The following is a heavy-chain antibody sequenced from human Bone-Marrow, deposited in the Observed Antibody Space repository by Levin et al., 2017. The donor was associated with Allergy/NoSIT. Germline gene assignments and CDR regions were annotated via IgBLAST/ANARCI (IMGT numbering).Heavy chain of an antibody. D-gene: IGHD3-3*01. Sequence: GGSLRLSCAASGFAFNKYAMNWVRQAPGKGLEWVSAISGGSGGSTYLTHSVRGRFTISRDDSKSTLYLEMNSLRADDSAVYYCAKTGDVPTILKPYFYYYGMDVWGQGTTVTVSS. CDR2: ISGGSGGST. CDR1: GFAFNKYA. CDR3: AKTGDVPTILKPYFYYYGMDV. J-gene: IGHJ6*02. V-gene: IGHV3-23*01.